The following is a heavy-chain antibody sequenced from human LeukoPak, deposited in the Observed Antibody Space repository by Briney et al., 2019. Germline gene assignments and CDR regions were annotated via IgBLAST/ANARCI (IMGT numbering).Heavy chain of an antibody. CDR1: GFTFDDYA. J-gene: IGHJ4*02. Sequence: GRSLRLSCAASGFTFDDYAMHWVRQAPGKGLEWVSGISWNSGSIGYADPVKGRFTISRDNAKNSLYLQMNSLRAEDTALYYCAKDKGIYSGSYTGYFDYWGQGTLVTVSS. CDR2: ISWNSGSI. D-gene: IGHD1-26*01. CDR3: AKDKGIYSGSYTGYFDY. V-gene: IGHV3-9*01.